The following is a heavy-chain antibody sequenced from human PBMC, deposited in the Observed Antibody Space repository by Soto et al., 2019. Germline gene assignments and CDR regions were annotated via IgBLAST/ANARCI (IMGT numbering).Heavy chain of an antibody. V-gene: IGHV4-39*01. D-gene: IGHD3-10*01. CDR2: ISYSGST. CDR1: GGSISSSSYY. CDR3: ASISNYYGSGSPLDYFDY. J-gene: IGHJ4*02. Sequence: QLQLQESGPGLVKPSETLSLACTVSGGSISSSSYYWGWIRQPPGKGLEWIGSISYSGSTYYNPSLKSRVTISVDTSKNQFSLELSSVTAADSAVYYCASISNYYGSGSPLDYFDYWGQGTLVTVSS.